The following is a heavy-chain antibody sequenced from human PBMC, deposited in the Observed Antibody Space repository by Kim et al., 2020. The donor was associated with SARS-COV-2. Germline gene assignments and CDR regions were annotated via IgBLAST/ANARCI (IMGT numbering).Heavy chain of an antibody. V-gene: IGHV4-34*01. CDR1: GGSFSGYY. CDR2: INHSGST. Sequence: SETLSLTCAVYGGSFSGYYWSWIRQPPGKGLEWIGEINHSGSTNYNPSLKSRVTILVDTSKNQFSLMLSSVTAADTAVSYCASLGCHSSGYYHARHYYYG. CDR3: ASLGCHSSGYYHARHYYYG. D-gene: IGHD3-22*01. J-gene: IGHJ6*01.